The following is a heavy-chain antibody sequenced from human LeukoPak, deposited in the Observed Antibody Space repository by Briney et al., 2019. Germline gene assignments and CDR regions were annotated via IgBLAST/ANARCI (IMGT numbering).Heavy chain of an antibody. V-gene: IGHV4-39*01. Sequence: SSETLSLTCTVSGGSISSSSYYWGWIRQPPGKGLEWIGSIYYSGSTYYNPSLKSRVTISVDTSKNQFSLKLSSVTAADTAVYYCARSVFYWYFDLWGRGTLVTVSS. D-gene: IGHD6-19*01. J-gene: IGHJ2*01. CDR1: GGSISSSSYY. CDR2: IYYSGST. CDR3: ARSVFYWYFDL.